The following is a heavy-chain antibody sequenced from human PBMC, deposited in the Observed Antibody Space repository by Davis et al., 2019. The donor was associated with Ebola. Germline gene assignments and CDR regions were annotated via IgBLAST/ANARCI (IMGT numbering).Heavy chain of an antibody. CDR2: SHPNGAAT. V-gene: IGHV1-2*02. D-gene: IGHD1-26*01. J-gene: IGHJ4*02. CDR3: ARLGGSWAPFDY. Sequence: ASVKVSCKASGYTFTGYYIHWMRQAPGQGLEWMGWSHPNGAATKYAQKFQGRVTMTRDRSIRTAYLQWNSLKASDTAIYYCARLGGSWAPFDYWGQGTLVTVTS. CDR1: GYTFTGYY.